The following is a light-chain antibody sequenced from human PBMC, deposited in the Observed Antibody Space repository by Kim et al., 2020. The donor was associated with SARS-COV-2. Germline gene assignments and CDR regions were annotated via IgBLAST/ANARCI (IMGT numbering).Light chain of an antibody. Sequence: PGEGATLSCRASQSVSSSYLAWYQQKPGQAPRLLIYGASSRATGIPDRFSGSGSGTDFTLTISRLEPEDFAVYYCQQYGSSPPNTFGGGTKVDIK. CDR3: QQYGSSPPNT. J-gene: IGKJ4*01. CDR1: QSVSSSY. V-gene: IGKV3-20*01. CDR2: GAS.